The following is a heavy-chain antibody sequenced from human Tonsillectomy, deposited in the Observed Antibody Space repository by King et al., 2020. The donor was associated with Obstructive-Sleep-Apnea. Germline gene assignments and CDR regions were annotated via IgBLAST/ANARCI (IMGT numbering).Heavy chain of an antibody. V-gene: IGHV4-59*01. J-gene: IGHJ4*02. Sequence: QLQESGPGLVKPSETLSLTCTVFGGSISSYYWSLIRQPPGQGLELIGYIYYSGGTNYNPSLKSRVTISVDTSKKQFSLKLSSVTAADTAVYYCARVKFEDSSGYYYFDYWGQGTLVTVSS. CDR2: IYYSGGT. CDR3: ARVKFEDSSGYYYFDY. CDR1: GGSISSYY. D-gene: IGHD3-22*01.